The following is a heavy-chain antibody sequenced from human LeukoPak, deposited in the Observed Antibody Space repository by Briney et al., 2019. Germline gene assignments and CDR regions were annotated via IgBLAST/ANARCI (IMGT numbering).Heavy chain of an antibody. CDR3: ARSLDYYDSSGYYYYFDY. D-gene: IGHD3-22*01. Sequence: SVKVSCEASGGTFSSYAISWVRQAPGQGLEWMGGIIPIFGTANYAQKFQGRVTITTDESTSTAYMELSSLRSEDTAVYYCARSLDYYDSSGYYYYFDYWGQGTLVTVSS. CDR1: GGTFSSYA. V-gene: IGHV1-69*05. CDR2: IIPIFGTA. J-gene: IGHJ4*02.